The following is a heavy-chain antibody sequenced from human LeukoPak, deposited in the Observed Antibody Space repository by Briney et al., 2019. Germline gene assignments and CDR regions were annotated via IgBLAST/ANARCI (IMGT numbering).Heavy chain of an antibody. J-gene: IGHJ3*02. CDR2: ISSSGST. Sequence: PSQTLSLTCTVSGDSISSGDYYWSWIRQPAGKGLEWIGRISSSGSTNYNPSLKSRVTISVDTSKNQFSLKLSSVTAADTAVYYCAREKDKWGAFDIWGQGTMVTVSS. CDR3: AREKDKWGAFDI. CDR1: GDSISSGDYY. D-gene: IGHD1-26*01. V-gene: IGHV4-61*02.